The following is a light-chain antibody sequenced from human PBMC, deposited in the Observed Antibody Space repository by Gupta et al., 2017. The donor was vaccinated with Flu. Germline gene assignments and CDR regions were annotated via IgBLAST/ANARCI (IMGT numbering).Light chain of an antibody. CDR1: QSISSY. CDR3: QQSDSTLIT. Sequence: PSSLSASVGDRVTITCRASQSISSYLNWYQQKPGKAPKLLIYAASSLQSGVPSRFSGSGSGTDFTLTISRLQPEDFATYYCQQSDSTLITFGQGTRLEIK. CDR2: AAS. V-gene: IGKV1-39*01. J-gene: IGKJ5*01.